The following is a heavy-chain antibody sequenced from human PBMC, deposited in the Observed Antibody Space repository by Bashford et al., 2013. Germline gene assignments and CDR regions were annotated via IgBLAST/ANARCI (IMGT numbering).Heavy chain of an antibody. V-gene: IGHV1-2*02. CDR3: ARFSSRRYYYDY. CDR2: INPHSGGT. J-gene: IGHJ4*02. D-gene: IGHD2-2*01. Sequence: ASVKVSCKASGYTFTAYYLHWVRQAPGQGLQYMGWINPHSGGTNYAQNFQDRVTMTRDTSINIAYMELSRLRSDDTAVYFCARFSSRRYYYDYWGQGALVTVSS. CDR1: GYTFTAYY.